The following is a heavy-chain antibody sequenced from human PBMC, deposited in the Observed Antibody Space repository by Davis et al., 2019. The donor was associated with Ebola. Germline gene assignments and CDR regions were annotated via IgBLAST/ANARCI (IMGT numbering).Heavy chain of an antibody. CDR1: GFTFSSYA. J-gene: IGHJ3*02. V-gene: IGHV3-30*04. CDR2: ISYDGSNK. Sequence: GGSLRLSCAASGFTFSSYAMHWVRQAPGKGLEWVAVISYDGSNKYYADSVKGRFTISRDNSKNTLYLQMNSLRAEDTAVYYCARDRPTYYYDSSGYNDAFDIWGQGTMVTVSS. CDR3: ARDRPTYYYDSSGYNDAFDI. D-gene: IGHD3-22*01.